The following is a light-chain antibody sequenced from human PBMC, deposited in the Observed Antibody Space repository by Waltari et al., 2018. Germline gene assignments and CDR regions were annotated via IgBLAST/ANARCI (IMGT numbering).Light chain of an antibody. V-gene: IGLV2-14*03. CDR1: SSDVGAYNF. CDR2: DVS. CDR3: SSFETNSASVI. J-gene: IGLJ2*01. Sequence: QSALTQPASVSGSPGQSITISCTGTSSDVGAYNFVAWYQHYPGKAPKIIIYDVSNRPSGVSYRFSGSKSVNTASLTISGLQAEDEAVYYCSSFETNSASVIFGGGNMVTVL.